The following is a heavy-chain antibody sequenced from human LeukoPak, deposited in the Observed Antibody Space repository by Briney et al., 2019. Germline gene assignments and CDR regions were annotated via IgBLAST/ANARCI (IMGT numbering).Heavy chain of an antibody. J-gene: IGHJ4*02. CDR3: ARGLTIYDILTAYYTFPYFDY. V-gene: IGHV4-59*01. Sequence: PSETLSLTCSVSGGSMSSYYWSWIRQPPGKGLEWIGYTYYSGSTNYNPSLKSRVTISVDTSKNQFSLNLSSVTAADTAVYYCARGLTIYDILTAYYTFPYFDYWGQGTLVTVSS. CDR2: TYYSGST. CDR1: GGSMSSYY. D-gene: IGHD3-9*01.